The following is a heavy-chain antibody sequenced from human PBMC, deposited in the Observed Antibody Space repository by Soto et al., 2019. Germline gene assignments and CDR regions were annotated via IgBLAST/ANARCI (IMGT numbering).Heavy chain of an antibody. Sequence: GGSLRLSCTASGFTFHDYGMSWFRQAPGKGLEWVGFIRSKVHGGTTEYAASVRGRFTVSRDDSKNIAYLQMNSLKTEDTAVFYCSRGRHSSNWSGYYFDYWGQGTLVTVSS. CDR1: GFTFHDYG. CDR3: SRGRHSSNWSGYYFDY. J-gene: IGHJ4*02. V-gene: IGHV3-49*03. D-gene: IGHD6-13*01. CDR2: IRSKVHGGTT.